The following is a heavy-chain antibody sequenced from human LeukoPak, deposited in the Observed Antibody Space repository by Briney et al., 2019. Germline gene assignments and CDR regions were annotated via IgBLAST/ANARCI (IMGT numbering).Heavy chain of an antibody. CDR2: IYSDNT. Sequence: SGGSLRLSCTVSGFTVSSNSMSWVRQAPGKGLEWVSFIYSDNTHYSDSVKGRFTISRDNSKNTLYLQMNSLRAEDTAVYYCAKDQMIVGTTADYWGQGTLVTVSS. J-gene: IGHJ4*02. D-gene: IGHD1-26*01. V-gene: IGHV3-53*01. CDR3: AKDQMIVGTTADY. CDR1: GFTVSSNS.